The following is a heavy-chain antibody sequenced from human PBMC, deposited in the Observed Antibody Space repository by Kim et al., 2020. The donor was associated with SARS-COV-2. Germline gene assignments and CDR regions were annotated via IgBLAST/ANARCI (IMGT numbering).Heavy chain of an antibody. CDR1: SGSINNYY. CDR2: IFYSGST. Sequence: SETLSLTCTVSSGSINNYYLSWIRQPPGQGLEWIGYIFYSGSTCYNPSLKSRVTISLDTSKTHVSIKLTSVTAADTAVYYCATHAPRTATTGGYFDSWG. J-gene: IGHJ4*01. D-gene: IGHD4-4*01. CDR3: ATHAPRTATTGGYFDS. V-gene: IGHV4-59*08.